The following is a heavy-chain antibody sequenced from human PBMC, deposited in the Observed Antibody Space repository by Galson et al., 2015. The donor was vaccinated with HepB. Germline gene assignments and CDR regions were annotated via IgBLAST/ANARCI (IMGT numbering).Heavy chain of an antibody. CDR2: IYPGDPGS. Sequence: QSGAEVKKPGEPLKISCKGSGYSFTSCWIGWVRQMPGKGLEWLGVIYPGDPGSRYNPSFQGQVTFSADKSISTAYLQWSSLKASDTAIYYCARGIGNGGSYYVAFDIWGQGAMVTVSS. J-gene: IGHJ3*02. V-gene: IGHV5-51*01. D-gene: IGHD1-26*01. CDR1: GYSFTSCW. CDR3: ARGIGNGGSYYVAFDI.